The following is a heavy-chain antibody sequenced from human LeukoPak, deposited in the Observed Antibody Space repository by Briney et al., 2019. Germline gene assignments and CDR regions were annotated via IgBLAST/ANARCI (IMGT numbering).Heavy chain of an antibody. CDR3: AKDPLGGGYFDY. Sequence: PGGSLRLSCAASGSTFSSYAMSWVRQAPGKGLEWVSAISGSGGSTYYADSVKGRFTISRDNSKNTLYLQMNSLRAEDTAVYYCAKDPLGGGYFDYWGQGTLVTVSS. D-gene: IGHD3-16*01. CDR2: ISGSGGST. J-gene: IGHJ4*02. V-gene: IGHV3-23*01. CDR1: GSTFSSYA.